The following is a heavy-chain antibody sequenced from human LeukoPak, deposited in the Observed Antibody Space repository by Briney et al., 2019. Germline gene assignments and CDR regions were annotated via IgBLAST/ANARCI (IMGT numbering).Heavy chain of an antibody. D-gene: IGHD1-26*01. Sequence: PSETLSLTCTVSGGSISSYYCSWIRQPAGKVLEWIGRIYTTGSTNYNPSLKSRVTTSVDTSKNQSSLRLSSVTAADTAVYYCARSAKLRVYYYYMDVWGKGTTVTVSS. CDR3: ARSAKLRVYYYYMDV. J-gene: IGHJ6*03. CDR2: IYTTGST. V-gene: IGHV4-4*07. CDR1: GGSISSYY.